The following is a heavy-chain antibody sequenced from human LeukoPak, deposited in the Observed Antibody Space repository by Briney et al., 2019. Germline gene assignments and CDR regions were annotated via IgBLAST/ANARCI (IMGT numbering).Heavy chain of an antibody. V-gene: IGHV3-7*01. D-gene: IGHD4-17*01. CDR1: GFTFSSYW. Sequence: GGSLRLSCAASGFTFSSYWMSWVRQAPGKGLEWVATIRKDGSQKYYVDSVKGRFTISGDNAKNSLYLQMNSLRAEDTAVYYCARESGSVTSEVDFDYWGQGTLVTVSS. J-gene: IGHJ4*02. CDR3: ARESGSVTSEVDFDY. CDR2: IRKDGSQK.